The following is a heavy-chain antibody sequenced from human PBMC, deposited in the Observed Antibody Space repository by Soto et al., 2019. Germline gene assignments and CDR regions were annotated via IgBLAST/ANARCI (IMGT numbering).Heavy chain of an antibody. D-gene: IGHD1-26*01. CDR1: GFTLGNFA. V-gene: IGHV3-30*01. J-gene: IGHJ6*02. Sequence: QVQVVESGGGVVQPGRSLTLSCAASGFTLGNFAMHWVRQAPGKGLLWVAVISHDGTKKHYAESVKGRITISIDNSKNTLFLQLNSLRAEDTAIYYCARVQDSGSYPVDYYYGLDVWGQGTAVTVSS. CDR3: ARVQDSGSYPVDYYYGLDV. CDR2: ISHDGTKK.